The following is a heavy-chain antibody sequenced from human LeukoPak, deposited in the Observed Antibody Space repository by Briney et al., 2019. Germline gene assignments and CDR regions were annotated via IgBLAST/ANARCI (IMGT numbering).Heavy chain of an antibody. CDR2: IWYDGSNK. V-gene: IGHV3-33*06. J-gene: IGHJ4*02. CDR1: GFPFSSYG. Sequence: GALELSFAAAGFPFSSYGMHWGRQAPGKGLGGGAVIWYDGSNKYYADSVKGRFTISRDNSKNTLYLQMNSLRAEDTAVYYCAKGGSSWSRFDYWGQGTLVTVSS. CDR3: AKGGSSWSRFDY. D-gene: IGHD6-13*01.